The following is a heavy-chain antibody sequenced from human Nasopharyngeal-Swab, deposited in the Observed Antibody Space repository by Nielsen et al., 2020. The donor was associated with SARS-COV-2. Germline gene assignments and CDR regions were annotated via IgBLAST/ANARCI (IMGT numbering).Heavy chain of an antibody. CDR2: ISADKGNT. J-gene: IGHJ6*02. D-gene: IGHD3-3*01. CDR3: ARERSGLSHYYGMDV. Sequence: WLRQAPGQGLEGMGWISADKGNTNYAQKRQGRVTMTTDTTTSTAYMELRSLGSDDTSVYYCARERSGLSHYYGMDVWGQGTTVTVSS. V-gene: IGHV1-18*01.